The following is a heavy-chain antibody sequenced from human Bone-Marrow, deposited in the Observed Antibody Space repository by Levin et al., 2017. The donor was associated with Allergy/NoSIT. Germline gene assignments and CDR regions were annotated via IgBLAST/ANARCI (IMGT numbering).Heavy chain of an antibody. CDR1: GFTASNNY. D-gene: IGHD2-15*01. CDR2: MYTSGST. CDR3: ARQRGLFAAFDI. V-gene: IGHV3-66*04. J-gene: IGHJ3*02. Sequence: GESLKISCAVSGFTASNNYMNWVRQAPGEGLEWVSVMYTSGSTYYADSVRGRFTISRDKSKNTVYLQMNTMRAEDTAIYYCARQRGLFAAFDIWGRGTMVTVSS.